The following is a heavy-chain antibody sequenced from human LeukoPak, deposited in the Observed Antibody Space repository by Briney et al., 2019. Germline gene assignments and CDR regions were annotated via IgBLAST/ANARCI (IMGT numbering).Heavy chain of an antibody. CDR2: TNRRGDIT. J-gene: IGHJ4*02. Sequence: GGSLRLSCAASGFTFDGYDMRWVRQAPGKGLEWVSGTNRRGDITGYADFVKGRFTISRDNAKNSLYLQMNSLRVEDTALYHCARKGLGGELGGFDSWGQGTLVTVSS. D-gene: IGHD1-7*01. CDR1: GFTFDGYD. V-gene: IGHV3-20*01. CDR3: ARKGLGGELGGFDS.